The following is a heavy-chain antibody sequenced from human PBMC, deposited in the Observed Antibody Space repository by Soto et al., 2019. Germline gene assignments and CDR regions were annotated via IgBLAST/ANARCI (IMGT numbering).Heavy chain of an antibody. V-gene: IGHV3-30*18. Sequence: QVQLVESGGGVVQPGRSLRLSCAASGFTFSSYGMHWVRQAPGKGLEWVAVISYDGSNKYYADSVKGRFTISRDNSKNTLYLQMNSLRAEDTAVYYCAKDGGAGGIFDYWGQGTLVTVSS. CDR3: AKDGGAGGIFDY. J-gene: IGHJ4*02. D-gene: IGHD6-19*01. CDR2: ISYDGSNK. CDR1: GFTFSSYG.